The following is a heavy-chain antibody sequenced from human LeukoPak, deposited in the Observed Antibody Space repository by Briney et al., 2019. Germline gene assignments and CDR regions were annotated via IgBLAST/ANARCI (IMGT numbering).Heavy chain of an antibody. V-gene: IGHV1-69*13. D-gene: IGHD3-22*01. CDR1: GGTFSSYA. J-gene: IGHJ4*02. CDR2: IIPIFGTA. CDR3: ATQLRRPYYYDSSGYYPYYFDY. Sequence: ASVKVSCTASGGTFSSYAISWVRQAPGQGLEWMGGIIPIFGTANYTQKFQGRVTITADESTSTAYMELSSLRSEDTAVYYCATQLRRPYYYDSSGYYPYYFDYWGQGTLVTVSS.